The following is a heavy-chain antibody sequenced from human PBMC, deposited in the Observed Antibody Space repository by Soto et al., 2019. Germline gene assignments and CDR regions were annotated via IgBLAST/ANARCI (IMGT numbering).Heavy chain of an antibody. Sequence: PGGSLRLSCAASGFTFSSYSMNWVRQAPGKGLEWVSSISSSSSYIYYADSVKGRFTTSRDNAKNSLYLQMNSLRAEDTAVYYCARVRLLWFGELLRDDAFDIWGQGTMVTVSS. D-gene: IGHD3-10*01. CDR1: GFTFSSYS. CDR3: ARVRLLWFGELLRDDAFDI. J-gene: IGHJ3*02. V-gene: IGHV3-21*01. CDR2: ISSSSSYI.